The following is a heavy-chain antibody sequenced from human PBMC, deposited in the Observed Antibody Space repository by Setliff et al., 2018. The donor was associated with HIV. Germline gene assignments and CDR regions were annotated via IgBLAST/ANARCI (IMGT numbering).Heavy chain of an antibody. V-gene: IGHV4-34*01. CDR1: GGSLSDFY. J-gene: IGHJ6*03. Sequence: SETLSLTCAVYGGSLSDFYWTLLRQSSGRGLEWIGDIYHRGSTTYTPSLESRVTISLDTSKNQFSLKLASVIAADTAVYYCARGRTDPLFYSFHYMDVWGKGTTVTVSS. CDR2: IYHRGST. D-gene: IGHD3-10*01. CDR3: ARGRTDPLFYSFHYMDV.